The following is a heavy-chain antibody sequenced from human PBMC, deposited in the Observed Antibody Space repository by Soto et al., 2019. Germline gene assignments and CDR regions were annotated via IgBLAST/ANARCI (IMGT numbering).Heavy chain of an antibody. J-gene: IGHJ1*01. CDR2: ISYDRSNK. CDR3: AKEDRVDDYSIFYSEYFQH. D-gene: IGHD4-4*01. CDR1: GFTFSSYG. Sequence: QVQLVESGGGVVQPGRSLRLSCAASGFTFSSYGMHWVRQAPGKGLEWVAVISYDRSNKYYADSVKGRFTISRDNSKNTLYLQMNSLRAEDSAVYYCAKEDRVDDYSIFYSEYFQHWGQGTLVTVSS. V-gene: IGHV3-30*18.